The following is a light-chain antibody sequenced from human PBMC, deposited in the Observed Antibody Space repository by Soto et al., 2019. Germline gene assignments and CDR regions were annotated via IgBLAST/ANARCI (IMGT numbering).Light chain of an antibody. CDR2: RIF. Sequence: QSVGSSSLDWFQHKPGQAPRLVLKRIFIRAIGVPARFSGSGSGSDLALKISRVEAEDVGVYYCMQGTHWPLLTFGGGTKVDIK. CDR1: QSVGSSS. V-gene: IGKV2-30*02. CDR3: MQGTHWPLLT. J-gene: IGKJ4*01.